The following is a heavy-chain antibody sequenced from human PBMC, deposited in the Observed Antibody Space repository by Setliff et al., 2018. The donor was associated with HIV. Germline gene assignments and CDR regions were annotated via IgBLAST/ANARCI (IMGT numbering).Heavy chain of an antibody. CDR3: ARDSRSYYYDSSGSTPQYFQH. V-gene: IGHV3-21*01. Sequence: PGGSLRLSCAVSGFFFSDHYMNWVRQAPGKGLEWVSSISSSSSYIYYADSVKGRFTISRDNSKNTLYLQMNSLRAEDTAVYYCARDSRSYYYDSSGSTPQYFQHRGQGTLVTVSS. J-gene: IGHJ1*01. D-gene: IGHD3-22*01. CDR1: GFFFSDHY. CDR2: ISSSSSYI.